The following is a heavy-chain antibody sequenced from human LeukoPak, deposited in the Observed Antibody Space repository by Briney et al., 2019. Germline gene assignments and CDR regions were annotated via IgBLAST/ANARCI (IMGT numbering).Heavy chain of an antibody. V-gene: IGHV3-23*01. D-gene: IGHD5-12*01. CDR3: AKEEGYSGYDYVRAFDY. J-gene: IGHJ4*02. CDR1: GFTFTSYG. Sequence: GGSLRLSCAASGFTFTSYGMSCVRQAPGKGLEWVSTYSGSGGSTYYTDSVKGRFSISRDNSRNTPYLQMNSLTAEDPAVYYCAKEEGYSGYDYVRAFDYWGQGTLVTVSS. CDR2: YSGSGGST.